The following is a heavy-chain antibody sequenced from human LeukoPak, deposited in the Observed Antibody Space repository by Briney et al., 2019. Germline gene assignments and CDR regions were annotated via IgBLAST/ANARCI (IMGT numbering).Heavy chain of an antibody. CDR1: GGSISSYY. D-gene: IGHD6-13*01. V-gene: IGHV4-59*01. CDR2: IYYSGST. CDR3: ERARYSSSWACDY. J-gene: IGHJ4*02. Sequence: PSQTLSLTCTVSGGSISSYYWSWIRQPPGKGLEWIGYIYYSGSTNYNPSLKSRVTISVDTSKNQFSLKLSSVTAADTAVYYCERARYSSSWACDYWGQGTLVTVSS.